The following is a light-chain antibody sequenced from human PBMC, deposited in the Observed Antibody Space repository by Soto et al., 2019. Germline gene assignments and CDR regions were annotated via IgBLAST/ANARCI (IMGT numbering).Light chain of an antibody. CDR1: QSVNTN. Sequence: EIVMTQSPATLSVSPGERATFSCRASQSVNTNLAWYQLKPGQAPRPLVYGASIRATGIPARLSGSGAGTEYSLPIRSLQSEYFGVYFCQQYDQWWTFGQGTKVDIK. V-gene: IGKV3-15*01. CDR2: GAS. J-gene: IGKJ1*01. CDR3: QQYDQWWT.